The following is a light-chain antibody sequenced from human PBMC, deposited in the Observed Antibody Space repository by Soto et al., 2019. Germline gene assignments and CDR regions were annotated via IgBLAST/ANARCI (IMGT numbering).Light chain of an antibody. Sequence: QAVVTQEPSLTVPPGGTVTLTCASSTGTVTSGYFPSWFQKKPGQVPRALIYSTSNRHSWTPARFSGSLLGGKAALTLSAVQPEDEADYYCLLYYGDVNWVFGGGTKLTVL. CDR3: LLYYGDVNWV. J-gene: IGLJ3*02. V-gene: IGLV7-43*01. CDR2: STS. CDR1: TGTVTSGYF.